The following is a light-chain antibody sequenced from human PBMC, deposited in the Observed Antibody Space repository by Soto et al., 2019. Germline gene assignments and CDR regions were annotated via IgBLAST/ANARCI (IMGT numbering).Light chain of an antibody. CDR1: QSISNR. CDR3: QQYSVYWT. CDR2: DAS. Sequence: DIQMTQSPSTLSASVGDRVTITCRASQSISNRLAWYQQKPGKAPKVLIYDASSWAGGVPSRFTGSGSGTEFTLTINSLQPDDFATYYCQQYSVYWTFGQGTKVDNK. V-gene: IGKV1-5*01. J-gene: IGKJ1*01.